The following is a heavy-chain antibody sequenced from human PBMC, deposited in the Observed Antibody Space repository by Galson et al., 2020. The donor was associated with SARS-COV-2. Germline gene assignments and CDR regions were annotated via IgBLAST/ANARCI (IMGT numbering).Heavy chain of an antibody. CDR1: GDSIKNGDYY. J-gene: IGHJ4*02. V-gene: IGHV4-31*03. CDR3: ARESHSGSYPFDY. D-gene: IGHD1-26*01. CDR2: IYYSGSA. Sequence: ASETLSLTCTVSGDSIKNGDYYWSWIRQHPGKGLEWIGFIYYSGSAYFNPSLESRFSMSVDTSKNQFSLNLRSVTVADTAVYYCARESHSGSYPFDYWGQGTLLTVSS.